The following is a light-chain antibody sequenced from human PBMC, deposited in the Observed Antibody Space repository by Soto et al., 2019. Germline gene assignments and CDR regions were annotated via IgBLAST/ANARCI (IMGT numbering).Light chain of an antibody. CDR2: TDY. J-gene: IGLJ7*01. V-gene: IGLV1-44*01. Sequence: QSVLTQPPSASGTPGQRVIISCSGSNSNIGTYTVNWYQQLPGTAPKLLIYTDYQRPSGVPGRFSGSRSGTSASLAISGLQSEDEADYYCASWDDSLSGGVFGGGTQLTVL. CDR3: ASWDDSLSGGV. CDR1: NSNIGTYT.